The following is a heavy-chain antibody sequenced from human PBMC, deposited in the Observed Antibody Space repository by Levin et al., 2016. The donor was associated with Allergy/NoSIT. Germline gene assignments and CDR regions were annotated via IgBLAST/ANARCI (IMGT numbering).Heavy chain of an antibody. V-gene: IGHV1-2*02. CDR2: INPNSGGT. D-gene: IGHD2-15*01. J-gene: IGHJ6*02. Sequence: ASVKVSCKASGYTFTGYYMHWVRQAPGQGLEWMGWINPNSGGTNYAQKFQGRVTMTRDTSISTAYMELSRLRSDDTAVYYCARGYVVVVAATLPTYYYGMDVWGQGTTVTVSS. CDR3: ARGYVVVVAATLPTYYYGMDV. CDR1: GYTFTGYY.